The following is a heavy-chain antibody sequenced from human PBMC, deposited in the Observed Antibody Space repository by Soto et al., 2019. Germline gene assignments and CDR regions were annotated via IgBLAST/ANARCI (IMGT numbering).Heavy chain of an antibody. CDR3: ADLFAGFDI. Sequence: PVGSLRLSCVASGFTFSSHWMHWVRQVPGKGLVWVAHITADGSSATYADSVKGRFTISRDNAKNTLYLQMNTLRVEDTAVYYCADLFAGFDIWGQGTMVTVS. V-gene: IGHV3-74*01. CDR2: ITADGSSA. J-gene: IGHJ3*02. CDR1: GFTFSSHW.